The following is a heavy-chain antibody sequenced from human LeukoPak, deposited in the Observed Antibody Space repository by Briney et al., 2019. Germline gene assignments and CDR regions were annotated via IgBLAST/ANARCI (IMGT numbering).Heavy chain of an antibody. D-gene: IGHD4-23*01. J-gene: IGHJ4*02. CDR3: ARIRRWGNYFDY. CDR2: TYYRSKWYN. V-gene: IGHV6-1*01. CDR1: GDIVSSNSAA. Sequence: SQTLSLTCAISGDIVSSNSAAWHWIRQSPSRGLEWLVRTYYRSKWYNDYAVSVKSRITINPDTSKNQFSLQLNSVTPEDTAVYYCARIRRWGNYFDYWGQGTLVTVSS.